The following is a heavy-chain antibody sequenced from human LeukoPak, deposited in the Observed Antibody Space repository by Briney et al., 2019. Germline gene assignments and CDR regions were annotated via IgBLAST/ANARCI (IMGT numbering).Heavy chain of an antibody. V-gene: IGHV4-59*01. CDR2: IYYSGST. CDR1: GGSISSYY. CDR3: ARGGTPITILGVVISWFDP. J-gene: IGHJ5*02. Sequence: SETLSLTCTVSGGSISSYYWSWIRQPPGKGLEWIGYIYYSGSTNYNPSLKSRVTISVDTSKNQFSLKLSSVTAADTAVYYCARGGTPITILGVVISWFDPWGQGTLVTVSS. D-gene: IGHD3-3*01.